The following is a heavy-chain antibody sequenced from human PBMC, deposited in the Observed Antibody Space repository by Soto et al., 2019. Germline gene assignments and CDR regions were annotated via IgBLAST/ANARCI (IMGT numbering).Heavy chain of an antibody. Sequence: ASETLSLTCAVYGGSFSGCYWSWIRQPPGKGLEWIGEINHSGSTNYNPSLKSRVTISVDTSKNQFSLKLSSVTAADTAVYYCARVKRDIGATKRVPPHYGLDVLVQGTMVT. V-gene: IGHV4-34*01. CDR3: ARVKRDIGATKRVPPHYGLDV. D-gene: IGHD5-12*01. J-gene: IGHJ6*01. CDR1: GGSFSGCY. CDR2: INHSGST.